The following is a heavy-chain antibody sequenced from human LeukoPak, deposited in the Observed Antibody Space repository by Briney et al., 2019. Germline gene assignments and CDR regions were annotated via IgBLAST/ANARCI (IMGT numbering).Heavy chain of an antibody. CDR3: ARDYKEGFDI. Sequence: SETLSLTCTVSGGSISSSSYYWAWIRQPPGKGLEWIGSIYYTGSTYYNPSLKSRATISVDTSKNQFSLRLSSVTAADTAVYYCARDYKEGFDIWGQGTMVTVSS. J-gene: IGHJ3*02. CDR2: IYYTGST. CDR1: GGSISSSSYY. D-gene: IGHD3-10*01. V-gene: IGHV4-39*07.